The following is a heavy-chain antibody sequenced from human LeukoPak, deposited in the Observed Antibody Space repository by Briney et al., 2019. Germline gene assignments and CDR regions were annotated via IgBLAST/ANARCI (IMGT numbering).Heavy chain of an antibody. CDR1: GGTFSSYA. CDR3: ASSSGSYNWFDP. CDR2: IIPIFGTA. Sequence: SVKVSCKASGGTFSSYAISWVRQAPGQGLEWMGGIIPIFGTANYAQKFQGRVTITADESTSTAYMELSSLRSEDTAVYYCASSSGSYNWFDPWGQGTLVTVSS. V-gene: IGHV1-69*13. D-gene: IGHD6-19*01. J-gene: IGHJ5*02.